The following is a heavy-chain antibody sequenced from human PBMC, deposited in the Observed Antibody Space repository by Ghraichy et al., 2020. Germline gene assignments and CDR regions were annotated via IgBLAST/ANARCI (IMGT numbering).Heavy chain of an antibody. Sequence: GGSLRLSCAASGFTFSSYSMNWVRQAPGKGLEWVSSISSSSSYIYYADSVKGRFTISRDNAKNSLYLQMNSLRAEDTAVYYCARDGYSSYNWFNPWGQGTLVTVSS. CDR1: GFTFSSYS. J-gene: IGHJ5*02. D-gene: IGHD6-13*01. CDR2: ISSSSSYI. V-gene: IGHV3-21*01. CDR3: ARDGYSSYNWFNP.